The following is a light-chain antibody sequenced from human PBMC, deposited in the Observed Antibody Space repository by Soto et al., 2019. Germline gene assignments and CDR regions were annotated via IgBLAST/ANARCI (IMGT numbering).Light chain of an antibody. Sequence: QSVLTRPASGSGAPGRASTISCTGTSSDVGGYNYVSWYQHHPGKAPKLIIYDVTNRPSGVSNPFSGSKSGNTASLTISGLQPEDEADYYCSSYTTSNTRQIVFGTGPKVTV. CDR1: SSDVGGYNY. J-gene: IGLJ1*01. CDR2: DVT. CDR3: SSYTTSNTRQIV. V-gene: IGLV2-14*03.